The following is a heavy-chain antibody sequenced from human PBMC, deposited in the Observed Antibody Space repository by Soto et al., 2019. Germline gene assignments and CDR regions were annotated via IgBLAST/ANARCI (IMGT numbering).Heavy chain of an antibody. CDR2: VNPGDGST. D-gene: IGHD3-10*02. V-gene: IGHV1-46*01. CDR1: GYTLTAYY. J-gene: IGHJ4*02. Sequence: VASVNVSFKTSGYTLTAYYIHWVRQAPGQRREWMGIVNPGDGSTRYSQMCQDKVTMMRDTSTSTLYMELSSLRSEDTAVSYCVRSYVPNRPIAYWGQGPLVTV. CDR3: VRSYVPNRPIAY.